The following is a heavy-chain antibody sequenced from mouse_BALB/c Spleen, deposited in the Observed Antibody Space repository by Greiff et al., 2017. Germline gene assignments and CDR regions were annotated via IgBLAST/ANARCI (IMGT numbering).Heavy chain of an antibody. D-gene: IGHD2-4*01. J-gene: IGHJ3*01. Sequence: VQLKESGPGLVKPSQSLSLTCTVTGYSITSDYAWNWIRQFPGNKLEWMGYISYSGSTSYNPSLKSRISITRDTSKNQFFLQLNSVTTEDTATYYCARAITSFAYWGQGTLVTVSA. CDR2: ISYSGST. V-gene: IGHV3-2*02. CDR1: GYSITSDYA. CDR3: ARAITSFAY.